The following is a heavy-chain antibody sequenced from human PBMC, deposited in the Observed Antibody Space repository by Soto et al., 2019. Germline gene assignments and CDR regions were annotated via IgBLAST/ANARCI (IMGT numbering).Heavy chain of an antibody. Sequence: QVQLVESGGGVVQPGRPLRLSCAASGFPFSSYGMHWVRQAPGQGLEWVAVISYDGSNKYYGDSVRGRFTSSRDNSKNTLYLQMNSLRAEDTAVYYCANRHMSGGTVYYYGMDVWGQVTTVTVSS. J-gene: IGHJ6*02. CDR1: GFPFSSYG. CDR3: ANRHMSGGTVYYYGMDV. D-gene: IGHD2-15*01. CDR2: ISYDGSNK. V-gene: IGHV3-30*18.